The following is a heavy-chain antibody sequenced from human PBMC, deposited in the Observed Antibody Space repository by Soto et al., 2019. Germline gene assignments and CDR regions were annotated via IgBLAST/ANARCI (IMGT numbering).Heavy chain of an antibody. CDR3: AKDTDLYCSSTSCYPIDY. V-gene: IGHV3-30*18. J-gene: IGHJ4*02. CDR1: GFTFSSYG. Sequence: GSLRLSCAASGFTFSSYGMHWVRQAPGKGLEWVAVISYDGSNKYYADSVKGRFTISRDNSKNTLYLQMNSLRAEDTAVYYCAKDTDLYCSSTSCYPIDYWGQGTLVTVSS. D-gene: IGHD2-2*01. CDR2: ISYDGSNK.